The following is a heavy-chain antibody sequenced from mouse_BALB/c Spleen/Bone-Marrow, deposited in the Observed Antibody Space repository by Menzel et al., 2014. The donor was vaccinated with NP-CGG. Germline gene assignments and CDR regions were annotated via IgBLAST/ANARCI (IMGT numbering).Heavy chain of an antibody. CDR3: ARNWDDYAMDY. V-gene: IGHV2-2*02. Sequence: VQLVESGPGLVQPSQSLSITCTVSSFSLSSFGLHWVRQSPGKGLEWLGVIWSGGSTDYNAAFISRLSISKDNSKSQVFFKMNSLQANDTAIYYCARNWDDYAMDYWGQGISVTVSS. D-gene: IGHD4-1*01. CDR2: IWSGGST. CDR1: SFSLSSFG. J-gene: IGHJ4*01.